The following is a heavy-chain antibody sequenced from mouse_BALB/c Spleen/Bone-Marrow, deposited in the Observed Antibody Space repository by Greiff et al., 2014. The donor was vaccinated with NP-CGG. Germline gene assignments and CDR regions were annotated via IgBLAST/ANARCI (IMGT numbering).Heavy chain of an antibody. V-gene: IGHV1-14*01. D-gene: IGHD1-1*01. Sequence: EVQLQQSGPGLVKPGASVKMSCKASGYTFTSYVIHWVKQKPGQGLEWIGYINPYNDGTKYNEKFKGKATLTSDKSSSTAYMELSSLTSEDSAVYYCAREGYYGTSLYWYFDVWGAGTTVTVSS. CDR2: INPYNDGT. CDR3: AREGYYGTSLYWYFDV. CDR1: GYTFTSYV. J-gene: IGHJ1*01.